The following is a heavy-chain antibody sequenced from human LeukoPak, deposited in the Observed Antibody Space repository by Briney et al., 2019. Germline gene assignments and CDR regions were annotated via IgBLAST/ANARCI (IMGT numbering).Heavy chain of an antibody. CDR2: ISSSSSTI. CDR1: GSTFSSYS. J-gene: IGHJ4*02. Sequence: GGSRRLSCAASGSTFSSYSMNWVRQAPGKGLEWVSYISSSSSTIYYADSVKGRFTISRDNAKNSLYLQMNSLRDEDTAVYYCARDLPPGSSGWYLGYWGQGTLVTVSS. V-gene: IGHV3-48*02. D-gene: IGHD6-19*01. CDR3: ARDLPPGSSGWYLGY.